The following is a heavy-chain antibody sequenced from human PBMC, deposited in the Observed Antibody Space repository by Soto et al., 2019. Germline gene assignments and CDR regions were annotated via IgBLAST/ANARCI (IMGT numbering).Heavy chain of an antibody. CDR3: AREGVIIAAAGTGYNSFDP. V-gene: IGHV1-2*02. CDR1: GYTFTGYY. D-gene: IGHD6-13*01. CDR2: INPNSGGT. J-gene: IGHJ5*02. Sequence: QVQLVQSGAEVKKPGASVKVSCKASGYTFTGYYMHWVRQAPGQGLEWMGWINPNSGGTNYAQKFQGRVTMTRDTSISTAYMELSRLRSDDTAVYYFAREGVIIAAAGTGYNSFDPWRQGTLVTVSS.